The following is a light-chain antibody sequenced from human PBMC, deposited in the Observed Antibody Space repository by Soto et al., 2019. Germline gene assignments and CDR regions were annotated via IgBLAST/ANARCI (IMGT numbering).Light chain of an antibody. J-gene: IGLJ1*01. CDR3: SSYTTSNTRQIV. Sequence: QSVLTQPASVSGSPRQSITISCTGTSSDVGGYNYVSWYQHHPGKAPKLIIYDVTNRPSGVSNPFSGSKSGNTASLTISGLQPEDEADYYCSSYTTSNTRQIVFGTGTKATVL. V-gene: IGLV2-14*03. CDR2: DVT. CDR1: SSDVGGYNY.